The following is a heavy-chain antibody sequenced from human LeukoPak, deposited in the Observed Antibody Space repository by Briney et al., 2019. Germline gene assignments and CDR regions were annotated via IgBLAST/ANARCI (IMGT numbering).Heavy chain of an antibody. V-gene: IGHV1-69-2*01. D-gene: IGHD3-10*01. CDR3: ATGPYKFYFDY. CDR1: GYTFPDYY. J-gene: IGHJ4*02. CDR2: IDPEDGET. Sequence: ASVKVPCKVSGYTFPDYYMHWVRPAPGKGIAWMGLIDPEDGETIYAEKFQGRVTITADTSTDTAYMELSSLRSEDTAVYYCATGPYKFYFDYWGQGTLVTVSS.